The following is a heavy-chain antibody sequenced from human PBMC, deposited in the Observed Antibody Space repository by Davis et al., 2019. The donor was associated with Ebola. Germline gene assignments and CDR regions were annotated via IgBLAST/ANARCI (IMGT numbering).Heavy chain of an antibody. J-gene: IGHJ4*02. D-gene: IGHD2-8*01. CDR3: ARHPPALGYCTNGVCYRLAEQQYYFDY. CDR2: INHSGST. CDR1: GGSFSGYY. V-gene: IGHV4-34*01. Sequence: PSETLSLTCAVYGGSFSGYYWSWIRQPPGKGLEWIGEINHSGSTNYNPSLKSRVTISVDTSKNQFSLKLSSVTAADTAVYYCARHPPALGYCTNGVCYRLAEQQYYFDYWGQGTLVTVSS.